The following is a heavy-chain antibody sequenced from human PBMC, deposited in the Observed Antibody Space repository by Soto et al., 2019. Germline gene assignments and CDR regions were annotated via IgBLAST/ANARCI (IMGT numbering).Heavy chain of an antibody. J-gene: IGHJ4*02. CDR2: IYYSGST. CDR1: GGSISSSSYY. V-gene: IGHV4-39*01. D-gene: IGHD3-22*01. CDR3: ARQPYYDSSGFSS. Sequence: PSETLSLTCTVSGGSISSSSYYWGWIRQPPGKGLEWIGSIYYSGSTYYNPSLKSRVTISVDTPKNQFSLKLSSVTAADTAVYYCARQPYYDSSGFSSWGQGTLVTVSS.